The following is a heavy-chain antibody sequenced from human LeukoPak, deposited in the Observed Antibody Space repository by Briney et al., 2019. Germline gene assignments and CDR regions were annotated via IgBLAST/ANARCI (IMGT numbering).Heavy chain of an antibody. D-gene: IGHD3-22*01. V-gene: IGHV3-11*01. CDR1: GFTFSDYY. CDR2: ISSSGSTI. CDR3: ARARHYYDSSGYGY. J-gene: IGHJ4*02. Sequence: GGSLRLSCAASGFTFSDYYMSWIRQAPGKGLEWVSYISSSGSTIYYADSVKGRFTISRDNAKNSLYLQMNSLRAEDTVVYYCARARHYYDSSGYGYWGQGTLVTVSS.